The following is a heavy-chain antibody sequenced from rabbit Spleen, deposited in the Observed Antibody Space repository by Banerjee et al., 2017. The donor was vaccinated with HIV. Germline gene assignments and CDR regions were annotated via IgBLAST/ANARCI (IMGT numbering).Heavy chain of an antibody. Sequence: QSLEEAGGDLVKPGASLTLTCIASGVSFSDNSYMCWVRQAPGKGLERIACIDTGSSGFTYFASWAKGRFTISKTSPTTVTLQMTSLTAADTATYFCARDTSSSFSSYGMDLWGPGTLVTVS. V-gene: IGHV1S40*01. CDR1: GVSFSDNSY. CDR3: ARDTSSSFSSYGMDL. J-gene: IGHJ6*01. CDR2: IDTGSSGFT. D-gene: IGHD1-1*01.